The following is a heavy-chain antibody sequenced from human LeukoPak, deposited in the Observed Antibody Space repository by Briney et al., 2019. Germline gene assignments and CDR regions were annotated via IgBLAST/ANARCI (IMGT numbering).Heavy chain of an antibody. CDR1: GFTFSSYS. D-gene: IGHD2-15*01. CDR3: ARGSSGVDY. CDR2: ISSSSSYI. Sequence: GSLRLSCAASGFTFSSYSMNWVRQAPGKGLEWVSSISSSSSYIYYADSVKGRFTISRDNAKNSVYLQMDSLSDEDTAVYYCARGSSGVDYWGQGTLVTVSS. J-gene: IGHJ4*02. V-gene: IGHV3-21*01.